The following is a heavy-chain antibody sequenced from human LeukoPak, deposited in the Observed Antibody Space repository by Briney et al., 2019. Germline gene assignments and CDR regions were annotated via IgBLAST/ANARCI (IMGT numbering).Heavy chain of an antibody. CDR2: KYYSGST. Sequence: PSETLSLTCDVSGVSINTCCYYWTWIREPPGKGLEWIGYKYYSGSTRYNSSLRSRLTISLDSSKNQFSLRLTSVTAADTAVYYCARGRSYGFDFDSWGPGTLVIVSS. D-gene: IGHD5-18*01. CDR3: ARGRSYGFDFDS. V-gene: IGHV4-61*01. CDR1: GVSINTCCYY. J-gene: IGHJ4*02.